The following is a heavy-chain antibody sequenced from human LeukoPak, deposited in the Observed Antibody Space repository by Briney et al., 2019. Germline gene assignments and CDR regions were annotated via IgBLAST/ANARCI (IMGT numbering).Heavy chain of an antibody. CDR1: GFIVSSNY. CDR3: ARASQGYTSSSYAY. CDR2: IHSSGYT. Sequence: GGSLRLSCAASGFIVSSNYMAWVRQAAGKGLEWVSVIHSSGYTNYADSVKGRFTISRDNSKNTLYLQMNSLRAEDTAVYYCARASQGYTSSSYAYWGQGTLVTVSS. V-gene: IGHV3-66*01. J-gene: IGHJ4*02. D-gene: IGHD6-13*01.